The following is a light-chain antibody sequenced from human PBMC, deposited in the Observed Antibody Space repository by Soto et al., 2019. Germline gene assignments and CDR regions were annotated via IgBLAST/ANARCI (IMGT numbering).Light chain of an antibody. Sequence: EIVLTQSPGTLSLSPGERATLSCRASQSVSSSYLSWYQQKPGQAPRLLIYGASSRATGLPDRFSGSGSGTDFTLTISRLEPEDFAVYYCQQYGRSTLTFGPGTKVDIK. CDR2: GAS. V-gene: IGKV3-20*01. CDR1: QSVSSSY. CDR3: QQYGRSTLT. J-gene: IGKJ3*01.